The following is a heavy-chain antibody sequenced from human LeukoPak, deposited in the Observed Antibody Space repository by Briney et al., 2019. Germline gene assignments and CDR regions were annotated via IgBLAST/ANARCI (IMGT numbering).Heavy chain of an antibody. CDR1: GGSISSYY. V-gene: IGHV4-4*07. CDR2: IYTSGRT. J-gene: IGHJ4*02. Sequence: SETLSLTCTVSGGSISSYYWSWIRQPAGKGLEWIGRIYTSGRTNYNPSLKSRVTMSVDTSKKQFSLKLSSVTAADTAVYYWARDPQLGPFDYWGQGTLVTVSS. CDR3: ARDPQLGPFDY. D-gene: IGHD6-6*01.